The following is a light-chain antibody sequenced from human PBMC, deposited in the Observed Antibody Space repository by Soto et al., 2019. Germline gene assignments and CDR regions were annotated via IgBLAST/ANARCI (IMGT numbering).Light chain of an antibody. V-gene: IGLV4-60*02. Sequence: QPVLTQSSSASASLGSSVKLTCTLSSGHSSYIIAWHQQQPGKAPRYLMKLEGSGSYNKGSGVPDRFSGSGSGADRYRTISHRQFEDEADYYCVTWDSDTRVFGGGTKLTVL. CDR3: VTWDSDTRV. J-gene: IGLJ3*02. CDR2: LEGSGSY. CDR1: SGHSSYI.